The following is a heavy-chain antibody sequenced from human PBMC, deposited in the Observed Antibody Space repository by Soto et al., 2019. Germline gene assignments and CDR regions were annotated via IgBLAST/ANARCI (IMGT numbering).Heavy chain of an antibody. CDR1: GGSISSSNW. V-gene: IGHV4-4*02. J-gene: IGHJ6*02. D-gene: IGHD6-19*01. Sequence: SETLSLTCAVSGGSISSSNWWSWVRQPPGKGLEWIGEIYHSGSTNYNPSLKSRVTISVDKSKNQFSLKLSSVTAADTAVYYCARVRAVAGPDYYYYGMDVWGQGTTVTVSS. CDR3: ARVRAVAGPDYYYYGMDV. CDR2: IYHSGST.